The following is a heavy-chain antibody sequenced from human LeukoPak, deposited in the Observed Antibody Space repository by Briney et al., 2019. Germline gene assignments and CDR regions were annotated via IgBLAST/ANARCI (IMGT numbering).Heavy chain of an antibody. CDR1: GYTFTSYD. CDR2: MNPNRGNT. J-gene: IGHJ4*02. V-gene: IGHV1-8*01. Sequence: ASVKVSCEASGYTFTSYDINWVRQAAGQGLEWMGWMNPNRGNTDYAQKFQGRVTMTRNTSVSTAYMELSSLGSEDTAVYYCASSYGSGTSYREFDSWGQGTLVTVSS. CDR3: ASSYGSGTSYREFDS. D-gene: IGHD3-10*01.